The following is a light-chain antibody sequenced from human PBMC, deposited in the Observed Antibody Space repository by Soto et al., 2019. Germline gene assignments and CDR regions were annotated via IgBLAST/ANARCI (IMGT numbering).Light chain of an antibody. V-gene: IGKV3-20*01. J-gene: IGKJ3*01. CDR3: QHYGTSAL. CDR1: QSVSSSY. Sequence: EIVLTQSPGTLSLSPGERATLSCRASQSVSSSYLAWYQQKPGQAPRLLIYDASRATGIPDRFSGSGSGTHFTLTITRLEPEDFAVYYCQHYGTSALFGPGTKVDI. CDR2: DAS.